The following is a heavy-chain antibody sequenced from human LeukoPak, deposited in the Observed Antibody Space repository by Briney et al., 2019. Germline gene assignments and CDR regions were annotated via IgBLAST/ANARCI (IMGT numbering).Heavy chain of an antibody. CDR3: ARSAKGLVVVPAAHYYYYYYMDV. D-gene: IGHD2-2*01. J-gene: IGHJ6*03. V-gene: IGHV4-38-2*02. Sequence: SETLSLTCTVSGYSISSGYYWGWIRPPPGKGLEWIGVIYHSGSTYYNPSLKSRVTISVDTSKNQFSLKLSSVTAADTAVYYCARSAKGLVVVPAAHYYYYYYMDVWGKGTTVTISS. CDR1: GYSISSGYY. CDR2: IYHSGST.